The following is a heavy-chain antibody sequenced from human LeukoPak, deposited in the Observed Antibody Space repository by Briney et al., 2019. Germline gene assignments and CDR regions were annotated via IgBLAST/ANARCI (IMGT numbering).Heavy chain of an antibody. CDR3: VRLKRNNDRSGYYYYYDY. CDR1: GYTFSDFS. Sequence: GVSLTLSCAASGYTFSDFSVNWVRQAPGNGLEWVSSISVRSNYSYYADSVRGRFTISRDYSRDSLFLQMNSLRAEDTAVYFCVRLKRNNDRSGYYYYYDYWGQGTLVIVSS. V-gene: IGHV3-21*06. D-gene: IGHD3-22*01. CDR2: ISVRSNYS. J-gene: IGHJ4*02.